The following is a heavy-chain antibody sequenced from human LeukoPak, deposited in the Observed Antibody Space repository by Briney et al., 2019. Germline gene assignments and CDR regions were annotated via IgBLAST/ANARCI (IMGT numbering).Heavy chain of an antibody. CDR3: AAKEGTRSDFDY. J-gene: IGHJ4*02. CDR1: GFTFSSYE. Sequence: GGSLRLSCVASGFTFSSYEMNWARQAPGKGLEWVSYISSSGSTTHYADSAKGRFTISRDNAKNSLYPQMNSLRGEDTAVYYCAAKEGTRSDFDYWGQGTLVTVAS. V-gene: IGHV3-48*03. CDR2: ISSSGSTT. D-gene: IGHD1-14*01.